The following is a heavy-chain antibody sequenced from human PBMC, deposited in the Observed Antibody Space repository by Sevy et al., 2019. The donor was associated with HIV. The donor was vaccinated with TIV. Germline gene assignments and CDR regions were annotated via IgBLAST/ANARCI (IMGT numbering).Heavy chain of an antibody. D-gene: IGHD3-22*01. CDR2: ISSSSSYI. J-gene: IGHJ4*02. CDR3: ARDLRRDYYDSSGYYYPPCFDY. CDR1: GFTFSSYS. V-gene: IGHV3-21*01. Sequence: GSLRLSCAASGFTFSSYSMNWVRQAPGKGLEWVSSISSSSSYIYYADSVKGRFTISRDNAKNSLYLQMNSLRAEDTAVYYCARDLRRDYYDSSGYYYPPCFDYWGQGTLVTVSS.